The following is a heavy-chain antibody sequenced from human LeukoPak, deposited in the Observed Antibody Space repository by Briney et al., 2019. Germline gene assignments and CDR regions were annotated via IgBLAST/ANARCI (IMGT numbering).Heavy chain of an antibody. CDR3: ARSRITMVRGADTSLFDY. D-gene: IGHD3-10*01. Sequence: SETLSLTCTVSGGSISSYYWSWIRQPPGKGLEWIGYIYYSGSTNYNPSLKSRVTISVDTSKNQFSLKLSSVTAADTAVYYCARSRITMVRGADTSLFDYWDQGTLVTVSS. V-gene: IGHV4-59*01. CDR2: IYYSGST. CDR1: GGSISSYY. J-gene: IGHJ4*02.